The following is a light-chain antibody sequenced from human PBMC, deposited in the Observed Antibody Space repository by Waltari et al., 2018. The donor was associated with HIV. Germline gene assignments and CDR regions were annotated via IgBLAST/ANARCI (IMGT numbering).Light chain of an antibody. J-gene: IGKJ4*01. CDR2: GAS. Sequence: EIVLTQSPGTLSLSPGERATLSCRASQSISSSDLAWYQQKPGQAPRLLIYGASSGATGIPDRFSGSGSGTDFTLTISSLQAEDLAVYYCQQYYSTPLTFGGGTKVEIK. V-gene: IGKV3-20*01. CDR1: QSISSSD. CDR3: QQYYSTPLT.